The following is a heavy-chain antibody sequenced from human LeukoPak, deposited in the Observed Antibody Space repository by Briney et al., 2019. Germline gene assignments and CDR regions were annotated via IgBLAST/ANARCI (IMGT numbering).Heavy chain of an antibody. V-gene: IGHV3-53*05. D-gene: IGHD2/OR15-2a*01. CDR3: AKVGPLSSTTGLGTDY. CDR2: IYGGGDT. J-gene: IGHJ4*02. CDR1: GFTVGTNY. Sequence: GGSLRLSCVASGFTVGTNYMSWIRQAPGKGLEWVSVIYGGGDTYYADSVKGRFTISRDNSKNTLYLQMNSLRAEDTAVYYCAKVGPLSSTTGLGTDYWGQGTLVTVSS.